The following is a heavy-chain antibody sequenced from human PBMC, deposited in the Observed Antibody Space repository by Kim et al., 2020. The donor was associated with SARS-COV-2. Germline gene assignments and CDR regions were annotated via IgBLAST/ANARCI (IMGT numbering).Heavy chain of an antibody. D-gene: IGHD3-9*01. CDR3: ARDQRILSGLYYYYYYG. CDR1: GFTFSNHW. Sequence: GGSLRLSCTASGFTFSNHWMTWVRQAPGKGLEWVANIKQDGSEKKYVESVKGRFTISRDNAKNSLYLQMNSLRAEDTAVYYCARDQRILSGLYYYYYYG. J-gene: IGHJ6*01. V-gene: IGHV3-7*01. CDR2: IKQDGSEK.